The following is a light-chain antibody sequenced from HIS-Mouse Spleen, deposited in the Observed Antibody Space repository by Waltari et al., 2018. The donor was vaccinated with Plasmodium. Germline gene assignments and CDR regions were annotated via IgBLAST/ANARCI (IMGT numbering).Light chain of an antibody. CDR2: GAS. V-gene: IGKV4-1*01. CDR3: QQYYSTPWT. CDR1: QSVLYSSHNKNY. J-gene: IGKJ1*01. Sequence: DIVMNQSSDSLAVSLGERANIHRQSSQSVLYSSHNKNYLAWYQQKPGQPPKLLIYGASTRESGVPDRFSGSGSGTDFTLTISSLQAEDVAVYYCQQYYSTPWTFGQGTKVEIK.